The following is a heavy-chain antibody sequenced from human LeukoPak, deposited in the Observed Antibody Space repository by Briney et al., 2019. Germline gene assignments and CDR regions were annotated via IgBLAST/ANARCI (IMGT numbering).Heavy chain of an antibody. CDR2: IYHSGNT. J-gene: IGHJ4*02. CDR3: ARNGGNSDFDY. CDR1: GDSISSSNW. V-gene: IGHV4-4*02. Sequence: SGTLSLTCAVSGDSISSSNWWTWVRQPPGKGLEWIGEIYHSGNTNYNPSLKSRVAMSVDKSKNQFSLNLNSVTAADTAVYYCARNGGNSDFDYWGQGTLVTVSS. D-gene: IGHD4-23*01.